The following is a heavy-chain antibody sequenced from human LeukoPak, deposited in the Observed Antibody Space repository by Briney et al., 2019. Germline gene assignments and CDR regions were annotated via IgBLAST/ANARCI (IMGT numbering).Heavy chain of an antibody. Sequence: PGGSLRLSCTASGFTFGDYAMTWVRQAPGKGLEWVGFIRNKAYGVTPEYAASLNGSFTISRDDSNSIAYLKMNSLKTEDTAVYYCTRASVVGVTGLPDYWGQGTLVTVSS. CDR1: GFTFGDYA. D-gene: IGHD3-16*01. CDR2: IRNKAYGVTP. V-gene: IGHV3-49*04. J-gene: IGHJ4*02. CDR3: TRASVVGVTGLPDY.